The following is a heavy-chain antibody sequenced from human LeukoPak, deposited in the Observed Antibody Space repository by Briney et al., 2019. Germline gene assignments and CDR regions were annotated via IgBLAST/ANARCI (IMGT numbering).Heavy chain of an antibody. J-gene: IGHJ4*02. CDR1: GFTYSHYG. CDR2: IWSDGTEK. D-gene: IGHD4-11*01. Sequence: GGSLRLSCAASGFTYSHYGMHWVRQVPGKGPEWVAVIWSDGTEKYYGDAVKGRFTISRDNSMKTLYLQMNSLRGDDTAVYYCAKDAQRGFDYSNSLECWGQGTLVTVSS. CDR3: AKDAQRGFDYSNSLEC. V-gene: IGHV3-33*06.